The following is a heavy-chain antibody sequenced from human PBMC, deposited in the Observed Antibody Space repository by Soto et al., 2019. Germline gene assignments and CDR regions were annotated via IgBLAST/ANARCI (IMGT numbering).Heavy chain of an antibody. V-gene: IGHV4-31*03. CDR1: GGSISSGDYF. D-gene: IGHD4-4*01. J-gene: IGHJ5*01. CDR2: IYYSGST. Sequence: QVQLQESGPGLVKPSQTLSLTCTVSGGSISSGDYFWSWIRQYQGKGLEWIGYIYYSGSTYYNPSPKTRVTISLHTSKSQFSLKLSSMTAADTAVYYCARGRALYSNYDSWGQGTLVTVSS. CDR3: ARGRALYSNYDS.